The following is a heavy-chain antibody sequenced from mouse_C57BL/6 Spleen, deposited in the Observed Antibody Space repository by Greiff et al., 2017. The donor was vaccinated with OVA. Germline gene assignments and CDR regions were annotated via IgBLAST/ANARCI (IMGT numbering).Heavy chain of an antibody. Sequence: VQLQQPGAELVRPGTSVKLSCKASGYTFTSYWMHWVKQRPGQGLEWIGVIDPSDSYTNYNQKFKGKATLTVDTSSSTAYMQLSSLTSEDSAVXYCARSETLDYWGQGTTLTVSS. V-gene: IGHV1-59*01. CDR2: IDPSDSYT. CDR3: ARSETLDY. J-gene: IGHJ2*01. CDR1: GYTFTSYW.